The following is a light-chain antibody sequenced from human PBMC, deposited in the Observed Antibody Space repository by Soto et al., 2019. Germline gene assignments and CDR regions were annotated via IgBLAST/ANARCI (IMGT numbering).Light chain of an antibody. Sequence: DIHMTQSPSSLSASVGDRVTITCRASQGFSNYLAWYQQKPGKVPMLLIYATSTLQSGVPSRFSGSGSGTDFTITISSLPPEDVATYYCQKYNDVPFTFGPGTKVDIK. CDR3: QKYNDVPFT. J-gene: IGKJ3*01. CDR2: ATS. V-gene: IGKV1-27*01. CDR1: QGFSNY.